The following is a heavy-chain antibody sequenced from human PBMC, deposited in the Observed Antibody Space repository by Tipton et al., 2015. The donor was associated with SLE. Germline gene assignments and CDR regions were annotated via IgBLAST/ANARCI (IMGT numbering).Heavy chain of an antibody. CDR2: ISSSSSYT. CDR1: GFTFSDYY. V-gene: IGHV3-11*05. Sequence: SLRLSCAASGFTFSDYYMSWIRQAPGKGLEWVSYISSSSSYTNYADSVKGRFTISRDNAKNSLYLQMNSLRAEDTAVYYCARVGYDSSGPTPYYYYGMDVWGQGTTVTVSS. D-gene: IGHD3-22*01. CDR3: ARVGYDSSGPTPYYYYGMDV. J-gene: IGHJ6*02.